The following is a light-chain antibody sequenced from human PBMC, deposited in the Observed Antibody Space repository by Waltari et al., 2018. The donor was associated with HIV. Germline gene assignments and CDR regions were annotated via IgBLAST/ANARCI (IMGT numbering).Light chain of an antibody. CDR3: QTWGTGINWV. CDR1: GGHSSYT. J-gene: IGLJ3*02. Sequence: QLVLTQSPSASAPLGASVKLTCTLSGGHSSYTIAWHQQQPEKGPRYLMKLNSDGSNKKGDGIPDRFSGSSSGAERYLTISSLHAEDEADYYCQTWGTGINWVFGGGTKLTVL. CDR2: LNSDGSN. V-gene: IGLV4-69*01.